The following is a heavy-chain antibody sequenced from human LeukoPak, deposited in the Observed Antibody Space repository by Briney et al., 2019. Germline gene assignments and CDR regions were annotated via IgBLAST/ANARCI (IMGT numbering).Heavy chain of an antibody. CDR1: GYTFTNNY. J-gene: IGHJ4*02. CDR3: ARDQEGIDY. V-gene: IGHV1-46*01. CDR2: IYTRDGST. Sequence: ASVKVSCKASGYTFTNNYLHCVRQAPGQGLEWMGLIYTRDGSTSYAQNLQGRVTVTRDTSTTTVHMELRSLRSEDTAVYYCARDQEGIDYCGQGTVVTVSS.